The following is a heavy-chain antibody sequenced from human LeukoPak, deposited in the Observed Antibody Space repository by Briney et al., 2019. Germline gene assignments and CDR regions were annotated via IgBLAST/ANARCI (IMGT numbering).Heavy chain of an antibody. V-gene: IGHV1-24*01. CDR2: FEPEEGEHGET. CDR3: ATDRLEIYALHI. J-gene: IGHJ3*02. CDR1: GHSLSDLS. D-gene: IGHD1-1*01. Sequence: VASVKVSCRVSGHSLSDLSIHWVRHVPGKGLEWMGGFEPEEGEHGETIYAQKFEGRLTLTEDTATDTAYMEIVSLTSADTAVYYCATDRLEIYALHIWGQGTVVTVSS.